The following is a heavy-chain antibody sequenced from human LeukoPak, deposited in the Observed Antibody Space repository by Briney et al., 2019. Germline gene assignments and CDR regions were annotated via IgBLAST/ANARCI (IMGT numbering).Heavy chain of an antibody. CDR2: IYYSGST. CDR1: GGSISSSSYY. Sequence: SETLSLTCTVSGGSISSSSYYWGWIRQPPGKGLEWIGSIYYSGSTYYNPSLKSRVTISVDTSKNQFSLKLSSVTAADTAVYYCARRDYYDSSLDHWGQGTLVTVSS. D-gene: IGHD3-10*01. J-gene: IGHJ4*02. V-gene: IGHV4-39*01. CDR3: ARRDYYDSSLDH.